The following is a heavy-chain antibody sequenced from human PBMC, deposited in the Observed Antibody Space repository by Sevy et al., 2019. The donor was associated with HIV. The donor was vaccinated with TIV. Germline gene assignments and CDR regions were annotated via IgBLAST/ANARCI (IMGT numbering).Heavy chain of an antibody. V-gene: IGHV3-49*03. CDR3: TRVNAFFYNSGSKDDAFDI. Sequence: GRSLRLSCTTSGFTFGDYALSWFRQAPGKGLEWVGFIRNTHYGGTTEYAASVKGIFTISRDDSKSIAYLQMNSLIIEDTAMYYCTRVNAFFYNSGSKDDAFDIWGQGTMVTVSS. J-gene: IGHJ3*02. D-gene: IGHD3-10*01. CDR1: GFTFGDYA. CDR2: IRNTHYGGTT.